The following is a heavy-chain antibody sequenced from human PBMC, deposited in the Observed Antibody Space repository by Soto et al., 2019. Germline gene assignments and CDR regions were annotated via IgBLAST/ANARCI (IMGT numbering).Heavy chain of an antibody. J-gene: IGHJ4*02. Sequence: QVQLQESGPGLVKPSETLSLTCTVSGGSISSYYWSWIRQPPGKGLEWIGYIYYSGSTNYNPSLKSRVTISVDTSKNQFSLKLSSVTAADTAVYYCPRHKVVATPFGYWGQGTLVTVSS. CDR3: PRHKVVATPFGY. CDR2: IYYSGST. V-gene: IGHV4-59*08. CDR1: GGSISSYY. D-gene: IGHD2-15*01.